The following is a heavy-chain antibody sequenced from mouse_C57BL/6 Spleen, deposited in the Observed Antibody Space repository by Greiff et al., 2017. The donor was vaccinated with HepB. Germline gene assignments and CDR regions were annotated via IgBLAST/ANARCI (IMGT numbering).Heavy chain of an antibody. J-gene: IGHJ4*01. CDR1: GYTFTSYW. Sequence: QVQLQQPGAELVMPGASVKLSCKASGYTFTSYWMHWVKQRPGQGLEWIGEIDPSDSYTNYNQKFKGKSTLTVDKSSSTAYMQLSSLTSEDSAVYYCARGNGNYFMDYWGQGTSVTVSS. V-gene: IGHV1-69*01. D-gene: IGHD2-1*01. CDR3: ARGNGNYFMDY. CDR2: IDPSDSYT.